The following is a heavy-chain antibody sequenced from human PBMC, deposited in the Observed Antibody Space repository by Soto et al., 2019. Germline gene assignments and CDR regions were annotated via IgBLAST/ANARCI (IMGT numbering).Heavy chain of an antibody. Sequence: QVQLVQSGAEVKKPGSSVKVSCKASGGTFSSYAISWVRQAPGQGLEWMGGIIPIFGTANYAQKFQGRVTITADESTSTAYLELSSLRSEDTAVYYCARDSQYDYDSSAPTGAFDIWGQGTMVTVSS. J-gene: IGHJ3*02. CDR3: ARDSQYDYDSSAPTGAFDI. CDR1: GGTFSSYA. V-gene: IGHV1-69*01. D-gene: IGHD3-22*01. CDR2: IIPIFGTA.